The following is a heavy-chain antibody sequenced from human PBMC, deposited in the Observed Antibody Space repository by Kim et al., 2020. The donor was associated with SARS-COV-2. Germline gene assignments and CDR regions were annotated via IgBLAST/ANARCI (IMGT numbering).Heavy chain of an antibody. V-gene: IGHV4-34*01. CDR3: AREAYYYGSGSYFDY. D-gene: IGHD3-10*01. Sequence: PSLKSRVTISVDTSKNQFSLKLSSVTAADTAVYYCAREAYYYGSGSYFDYWGQGTLVTVSS. J-gene: IGHJ4*02.